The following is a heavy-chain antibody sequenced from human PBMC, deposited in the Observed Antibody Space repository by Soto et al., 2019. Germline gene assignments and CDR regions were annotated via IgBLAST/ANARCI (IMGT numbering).Heavy chain of an antibody. Sequence: AAVMVSCKACGGTISRYAISWVRQAPGQGLEWMGGIIPSFGTANYAQKFQGRVTITADESTSTAYMELSSLRSEDTAVYYCARGIAANTYYFDYWGQGTLVTVSS. CDR3: ARGIAANTYYFDY. D-gene: IGHD6-13*01. CDR1: GGTISRYA. J-gene: IGHJ4*02. V-gene: IGHV1-69*13. CDR2: IIPSFGTA.